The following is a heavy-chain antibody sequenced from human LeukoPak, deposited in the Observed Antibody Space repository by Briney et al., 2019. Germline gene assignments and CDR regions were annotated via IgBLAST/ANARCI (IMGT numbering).Heavy chain of an antibody. V-gene: IGHV3-7*01. CDR3: LVTTRSRGFDY. J-gene: IGHJ4*02. CDR1: GFTFSSYW. CDR2: IRQDGSVQ. Sequence: HPGGSLRLSCAASGFTFSSYWMSWVRQAPGKGLEWVANIRQDGSVQNYVDSVKGRFTIPRDNPKNSVYLQMSSLRAEDTAVYYCLVTTRSRGFDYWGQGTLVTVSS. D-gene: IGHD1/OR15-1a*01.